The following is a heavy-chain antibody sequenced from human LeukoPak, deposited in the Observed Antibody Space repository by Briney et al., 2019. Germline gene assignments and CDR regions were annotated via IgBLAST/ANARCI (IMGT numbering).Heavy chain of an antibody. CDR1: GGFITSNNYY. J-gene: IGHJ4*02. V-gene: IGHV4-39*07. D-gene: IGHD6-19*01. Sequence: SETLSLTCTVSGGFITSNNYYWGWIRQPPGKGLEWIASIYYSGSTYYNPSLKSRFTISVDTSKNQFSLKLGSVTAADTAVYYCARWTVAGLNFDYWGQGTLVTVSS. CDR3: ARWTVAGLNFDY. CDR2: IYYSGST.